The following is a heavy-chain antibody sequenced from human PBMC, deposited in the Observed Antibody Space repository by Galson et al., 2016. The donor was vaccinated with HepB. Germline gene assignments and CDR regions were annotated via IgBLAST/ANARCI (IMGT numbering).Heavy chain of an antibody. D-gene: IGHD1-20*01. J-gene: IGHJ6*03. V-gene: IGHV3-23*01. CDR1: GFTFSNYA. Sequence: SLRLSCAASGFTFSNYAINWVRQAPGKGLEWVSGISGDIIDTYHADSVKGRFTTSIDNAKNTLYLPVNSLRAEDTAEYYCVKGTDNWNRYYLDVGGKGTMGDVSS. CDR3: VKGTDNWNRYYLDV. CDR2: ISGDIIDT.